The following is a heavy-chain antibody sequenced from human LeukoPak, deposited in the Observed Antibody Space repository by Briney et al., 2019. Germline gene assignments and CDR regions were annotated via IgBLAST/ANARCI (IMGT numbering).Heavy chain of an antibody. CDR3: ARKDSRRTYGMDV. CDR1: GGTFSSHT. Sequence: ASVKVSCKASGGTFSSHTICWVRQAPGQGLEWMGWIKPNSGGTNYAQKFQGRVTMTRDTSISTAYMELSRLRSDDTAVYYCARKDSRRTYGMDVWGQGTTVTVSS. CDR2: IKPNSGGT. D-gene: IGHD3-22*01. V-gene: IGHV1-2*02. J-gene: IGHJ6*02.